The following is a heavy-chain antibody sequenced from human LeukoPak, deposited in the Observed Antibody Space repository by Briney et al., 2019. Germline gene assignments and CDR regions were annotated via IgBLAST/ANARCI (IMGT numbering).Heavy chain of an antibody. CDR3: ARGFSGYAMYSSHDY. CDR2: ISSSSSYI. J-gene: IGHJ4*02. CDR1: GFTFSSYW. V-gene: IGHV3-21*01. Sequence: GGSLRLSCAASGFTFSSYWMHWVRQAPGKGLVWVSSISSSSSYIYYADSVKGRYTISRDNAKNSLYLQMNSLRAEDTAVYYCARGFSGYAMYSSHDYWGQGTLVTVSS. D-gene: IGHD5-12*01.